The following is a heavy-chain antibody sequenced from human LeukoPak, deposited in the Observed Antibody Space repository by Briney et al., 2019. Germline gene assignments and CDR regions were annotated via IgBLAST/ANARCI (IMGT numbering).Heavy chain of an antibody. Sequence: SETLSLTCTVSGGSISSYYWSWIRQPPGKGLEWIGYIYYSGSTNYNPSLKSRVTISVDTSKNQFSLKLSSVTAADTAVYFCATTDSSTWGHYWGQGTLVTVSS. CDR3: ATTDSSTWGHY. J-gene: IGHJ4*02. CDR1: GGSISSYY. D-gene: IGHD6-13*01. V-gene: IGHV4-59*08. CDR2: IYYSGST.